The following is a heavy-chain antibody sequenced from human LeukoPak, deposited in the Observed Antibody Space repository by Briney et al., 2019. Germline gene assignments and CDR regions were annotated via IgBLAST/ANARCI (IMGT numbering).Heavy chain of an antibody. J-gene: IGHJ6*02. CDR2: ISAYNGNT. V-gene: IGHV1-18*01. Sequence: ASVKVSCKASGYTFTSYGISWVRQAPGQGLEWMGWISAYNGNTNYAQMLQGRVTMTTDTSTSTAYMELRSLRSDDTAVYYCARDVETTVMFYYYYGMDVWGQGTTVTVSS. CDR1: GYTFTSYG. D-gene: IGHD4-17*01. CDR3: ARDVETTVMFYYYYGMDV.